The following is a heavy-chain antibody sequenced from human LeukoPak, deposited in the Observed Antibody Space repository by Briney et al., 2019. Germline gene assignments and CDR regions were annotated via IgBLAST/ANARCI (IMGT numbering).Heavy chain of an antibody. D-gene: IGHD2-21*01. CDR3: ANSFGYSPS. Sequence: QPGGSLRLSCAASGFTFTDSDMIGVRQTRGKGLEWVSGITGSGRTTFYADSVKGRFAISRDNSKNTVSLQMNSLRGEDTAIYYCANSFGYSPSWGQGTLVTVSS. CDR2: ITGSGRTT. J-gene: IGHJ5*01. CDR1: GFTFTDSD. V-gene: IGHV3-23*01.